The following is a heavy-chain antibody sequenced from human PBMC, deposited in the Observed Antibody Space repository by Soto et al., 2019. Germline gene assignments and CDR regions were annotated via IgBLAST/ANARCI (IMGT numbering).Heavy chain of an antibody. CDR1: GFSLSTSGVG. CDR2: IYWDDDK. V-gene: IGHV2-5*02. D-gene: IGHD4-17*01. Sequence: QITLKESGPTLVKPTQTLTLTCTFSGFSLSTSGVGVGWIRQPPGKALEWLALIYWDDDKRYSPSLKSRLTITKETSKNQVVLTMTNMDPVDTATYYCAHSPQSVTTLGKFDYWGQGTLVTVSS. J-gene: IGHJ4*02. CDR3: AHSPQSVTTLGKFDY.